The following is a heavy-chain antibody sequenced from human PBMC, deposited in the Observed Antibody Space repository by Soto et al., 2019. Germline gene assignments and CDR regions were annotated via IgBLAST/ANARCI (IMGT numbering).Heavy chain of an antibody. J-gene: IGHJ6*02. CDR1: GGTFSSYA. V-gene: IGHV1-69*13. CDR2: IIPIFGTA. CDR3: ARRVRRYYYYGMDV. Sequence: SVKVSCKASGGTFSSYAISWVRQAPGQGLEWMGGIIPIFGTANYAQKFQGRVTITADESTSTAYMELSSLRSEDTAVCYCARRVRRYYYYGMDVWGQGTTVTVSS. D-gene: IGHD2-21*01.